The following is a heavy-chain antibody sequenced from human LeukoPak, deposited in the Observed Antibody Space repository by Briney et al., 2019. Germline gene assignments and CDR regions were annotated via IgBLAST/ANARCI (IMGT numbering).Heavy chain of an antibody. J-gene: IGHJ4*02. CDR3: ARDPCSGTSCFDY. CDR2: INPNNGAT. CDR1: GYTFTGDF. D-gene: IGHD2-2*01. V-gene: IGHV1-2*02. Sequence: ASVKVSCKASGYTFTGDFLHWVRQAPGQGLEWMGWINPNNGATNYAQKFQGRVTMTRDTSISTVHMQLNSLRSDDTAVYFCARDPCSGTSCFDYWGQGTLVTVSS.